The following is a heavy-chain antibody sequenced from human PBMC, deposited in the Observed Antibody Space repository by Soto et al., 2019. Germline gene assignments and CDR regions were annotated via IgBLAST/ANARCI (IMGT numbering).Heavy chain of an antibody. V-gene: IGHV4-39*01. CDR3: ARLTSDGYSYTIYGMDV. CDR1: GGSISSSSYY. J-gene: IGHJ6*02. D-gene: IGHD5-18*01. Sequence: PSETLSLTCTVSGGSISSSSYYWGWIRQPPGKGLEWIGSIYYSGSTYYNPSLKSRVTISVDTSKNRFSLKLSSVTAADTAVYYCARLTSDGYSYTIYGMDVWGQGTTVTVSS. CDR2: IYYSGST.